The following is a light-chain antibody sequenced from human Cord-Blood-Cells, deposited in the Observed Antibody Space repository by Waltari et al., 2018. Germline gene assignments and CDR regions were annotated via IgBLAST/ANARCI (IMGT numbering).Light chain of an antibody. CDR1: QSVSSY. CDR2: DAS. J-gene: IGKJ1*01. V-gene: IGKV3-11*01. CDR3: QQRSNWPPT. Sequence: EIVLTQSPAPLSLSPGERATLSCRASQSVSSYLAWYQQKPGKAPRLLIYDASNRATGIPARFSGSGSGTDFTLTISSLEPEDFAVYYCQQRSNWPPTFGQGTKVEIK.